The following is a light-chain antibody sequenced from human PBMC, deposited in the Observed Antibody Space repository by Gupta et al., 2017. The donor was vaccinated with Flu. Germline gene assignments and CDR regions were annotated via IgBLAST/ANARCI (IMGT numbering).Light chain of an antibody. V-gene: IGKV1-5*03. CDR2: KAS. CDR3: QGYNSYCT. Sequence: VGDRVTITCRASQSISTWLAWYQQKPGKAPKLLISKASSLESGVPSRFSGSGSGTEFSRTDGCLQPHGSEPYYSQGYNSYCTFCQGTKLEIQ. J-gene: IGKJ2*02. CDR1: QSISTW.